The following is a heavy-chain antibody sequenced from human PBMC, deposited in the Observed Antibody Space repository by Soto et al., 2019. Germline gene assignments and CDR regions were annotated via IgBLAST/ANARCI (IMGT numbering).Heavy chain of an antibody. CDR3: SRVEYVTSSPIG. J-gene: IGHJ4*02. CDR1: GFTFSGSA. Sequence: GSLRLSCAASGFTFSGSAIHWVRQASGKGLEWVARIRTKSNGYATTYAASVKGRFTISRDDSKNVAYLQMNGLKTEDTAMYYCSRVEYVTSSPIGWGQGTLVTVSS. CDR2: IRTKSNGYAT. V-gene: IGHV3-73*01. D-gene: IGHD6-6*01.